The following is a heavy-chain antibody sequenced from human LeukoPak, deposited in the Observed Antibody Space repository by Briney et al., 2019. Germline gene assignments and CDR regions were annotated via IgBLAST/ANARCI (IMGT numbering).Heavy chain of an antibody. V-gene: IGHV4-39*01. CDR3: ARAHIVVVPAAMSAGLLGAFDI. CDR1: GGSISSSSYY. D-gene: IGHD2-2*01. CDR2: IYYSGST. Sequence: SETLSLTCTVSGGSISSSSYYWGWIRQPPGKGLEWIGSIYYSGSTYYNPSLKSRVTISVDTSKNQFSLKLSSVTAADTAVYYCARAHIVVVPAAMSAGLLGAFDIWGQGTMVTVSS. J-gene: IGHJ3*02.